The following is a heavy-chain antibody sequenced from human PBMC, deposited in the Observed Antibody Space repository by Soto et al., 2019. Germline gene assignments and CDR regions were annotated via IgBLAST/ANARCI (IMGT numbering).Heavy chain of an antibody. CDR3: ARQGFGELHGLVDV. V-gene: IGHV4-59*08. D-gene: IGHD3-10*01. J-gene: IGHJ6*02. Sequence: ETLSLTCTVSGGSIRNHYCSWFRQPPGKGLEWIGYIYHSGSTSYNPSLKSRVTMSVDSSKNQFSLMLNSVTATDTAIYYCARQGFGELHGLVDVWGQGTKVTVS. CDR1: GGSIRNHY. CDR2: IYHSGST.